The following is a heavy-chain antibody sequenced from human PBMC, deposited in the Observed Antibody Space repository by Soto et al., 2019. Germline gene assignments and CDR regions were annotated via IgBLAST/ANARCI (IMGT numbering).Heavy chain of an antibody. D-gene: IGHD3-10*01. CDR1: GFTFSSYG. J-gene: IGHJ4*02. CDR2: ISYDGSNK. V-gene: IGHV3-30*18. Sequence: QVQLVESGGGVVQPGRSLRLSCAASGFTFSSYGMHWVRQAPGKGLEWVAVISYDGSNKYYADSVKGRFTISRDNSKNTLYLQMTSLRAEETAVYYCAKEGNAGYYYAAGSYLDYFDYWGQGTLVTVSS. CDR3: AKEGNAGYYYAAGSYLDYFDY.